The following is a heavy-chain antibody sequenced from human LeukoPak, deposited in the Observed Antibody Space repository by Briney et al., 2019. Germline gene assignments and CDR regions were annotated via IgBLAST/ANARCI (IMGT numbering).Heavy chain of an antibody. CDR1: GYTFTDYY. Sequence: GASVKVSCKASGYTFTDYYIHWVRQAPGQGLERMGWIYPNSGGTNYAQKFQGRVTMTRDTSIATTYMDLSSLISDDTAVYYCARGHDNTGYNYFDYWGQGTLVTVSS. CDR3: ARGHDNTGYNYFDY. J-gene: IGHJ4*02. V-gene: IGHV1-2*02. D-gene: IGHD3-9*01. CDR2: IYPNSGGT.